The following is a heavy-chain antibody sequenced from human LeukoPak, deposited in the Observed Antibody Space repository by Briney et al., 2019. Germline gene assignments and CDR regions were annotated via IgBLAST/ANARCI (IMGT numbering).Heavy chain of an antibody. D-gene: IGHD3-10*02. Sequence: GGSLRLSCATSGFTFSSYGMSWVRQAPGKGLEWVSSISNSGGSTYHADSVKGRFTISRDNSKNTLYLQMNSLRAEDTAVYYCAELGITMIGGVWGKGTTVTISS. CDR3: AELGITMIGGV. V-gene: IGHV3-23*01. CDR2: ISNSGGST. CDR1: GFTFSSYG. J-gene: IGHJ6*04.